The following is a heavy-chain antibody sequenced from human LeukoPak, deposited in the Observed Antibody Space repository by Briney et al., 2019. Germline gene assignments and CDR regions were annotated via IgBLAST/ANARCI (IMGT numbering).Heavy chain of an antibody. J-gene: IGHJ4*02. CDR1: GYTFTRYG. Sequence: ASVKVPCKAFGYTFTRYGVSWVRQAPGQGLEWIGWISGSNGNTNYAQNFQGRVTMTTDSSTSTAYMELSRLRSDDTAVYYCARERVGGSYFDYWGQGTLVTVSS. CDR2: ISGSNGNT. V-gene: IGHV1-18*01. CDR3: ARERVGGSYFDY. D-gene: IGHD1-26*01.